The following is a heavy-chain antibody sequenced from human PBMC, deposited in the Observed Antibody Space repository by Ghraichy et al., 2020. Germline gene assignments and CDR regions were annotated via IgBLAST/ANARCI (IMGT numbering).Heavy chain of an antibody. Sequence: GESLNISCEASGFTFSTYWVTWVRQAPGRGLEWLANIKGDGTERYYADSLKGRFTISRDNAKNSLFLQMDSLRAEDTAVYYCARDSRDRPAVGTFDYWGQGTMDTVSS. CDR3: ARDSRDRPAVGTFDY. D-gene: IGHD6-13*01. CDR1: GFTFSTYW. V-gene: IGHV3-7*03. J-gene: IGHJ4*02. CDR2: IKGDGTER.